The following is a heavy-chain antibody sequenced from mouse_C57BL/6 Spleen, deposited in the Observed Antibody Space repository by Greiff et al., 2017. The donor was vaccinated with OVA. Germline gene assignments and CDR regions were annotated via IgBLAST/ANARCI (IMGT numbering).Heavy chain of an antibody. V-gene: IGHV1-81*01. Sequence: VQLVESGAELARPGASVKLSCKASGYTFTSYGISWVKQRTGQGLEWIGEIYPRSGNTYYNEKFKGKATLTADKSSSTAYMELRSLTSEDSAVYFCARGEDYGSLDYWGQGTTLTVSS. CDR3: ARGEDYGSLDY. J-gene: IGHJ2*01. CDR1: GYTFTSYG. CDR2: IYPRSGNT. D-gene: IGHD1-1*01.